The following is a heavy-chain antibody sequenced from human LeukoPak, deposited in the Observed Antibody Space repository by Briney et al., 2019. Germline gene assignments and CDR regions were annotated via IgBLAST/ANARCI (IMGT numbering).Heavy chain of an antibody. Sequence: PGGSLRLSCAASGFTFSSYAMSWVRQAPGKGLEWVSAISGSGASTYYADSVKGRFTISRDNSKNTLYLQMNSLRAEDTAVYYCAKAPHYCSGGSCYSDYWGQGTLVTVSS. CDR3: AKAPHYCSGGSCYSDY. D-gene: IGHD2-15*01. J-gene: IGHJ4*02. V-gene: IGHV3-23*01. CDR1: GFTFSSYA. CDR2: ISGSGAST.